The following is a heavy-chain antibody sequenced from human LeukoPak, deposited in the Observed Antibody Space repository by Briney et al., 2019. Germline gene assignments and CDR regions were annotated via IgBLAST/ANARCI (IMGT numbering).Heavy chain of an antibody. CDR2: INPLRGIT. V-gene: IGHV1-46*01. J-gene: IGHJ5*02. D-gene: IGHD6-19*01. CDR3: TKTIGYRPVAGLKEKWFDP. CDR1: GYTFTDYY. Sequence: ASVKVSCKASGYTFTDYYVHWVRQAPGLGLEWMGIINPLRGITIYAQKFQGRVTMTSDTSTNTVYMELSSLISEDTAVYYCTKTIGYRPVAGLKEKWFDPWGQGTLVTVSS.